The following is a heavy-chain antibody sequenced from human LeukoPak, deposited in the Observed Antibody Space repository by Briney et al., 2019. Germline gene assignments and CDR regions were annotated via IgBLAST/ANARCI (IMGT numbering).Heavy chain of an antibody. V-gene: IGHV3-48*03. CDR2: ISSSGSTI. CDR3: ARDLQDILTGWLDAFDI. J-gene: IGHJ3*02. Sequence: PGGSLRLSCAASGFTFSSYEMHWVRQAPGKGLEWVSYISSSGSTIYYADSVKGRFTISRDNAKNSLYLQMNSLRAEDTAVYYCARDLQDILTGWLDAFDIWGQGTMVTVSS. D-gene: IGHD3-9*01. CDR1: GFTFSSYE.